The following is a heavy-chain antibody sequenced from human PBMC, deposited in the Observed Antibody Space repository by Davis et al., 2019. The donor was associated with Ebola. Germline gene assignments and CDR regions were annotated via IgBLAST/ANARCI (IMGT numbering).Heavy chain of an antibody. J-gene: IGHJ5*01. D-gene: IGHD5-24*01. V-gene: IGHV3-74*01. Sequence: HTGGSLRLSCAASGFTFSNYYMHWVRQAPGNGLEWVARIKTDGSTTRYADSVKGRFTISRDNAKNSLYLQMSSLRPEDTAFYYCAKNDNYITWGHGTVVTVSS. CDR3: AKNDNYIT. CDR2: IKTDGSTT. CDR1: GFTFSNYY.